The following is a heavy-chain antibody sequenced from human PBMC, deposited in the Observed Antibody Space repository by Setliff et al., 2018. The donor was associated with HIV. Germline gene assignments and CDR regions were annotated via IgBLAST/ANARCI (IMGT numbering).Heavy chain of an antibody. J-gene: IGHJ4*02. CDR1: GLIVNRKW. CDR3: ARLRPYNSALDY. Sequence: RGGSLRLSCAASGLIVNRKWIGWARRAPGKGLEWVSIIDGDDNTDFTDSVKGRFAISRDNSRNTVYLQMNSLRPEDTAVYYCARLRPYNSALDYWGQGTLVTVSS. D-gene: IGHD3-10*01. V-gene: IGHV3-66*02. CDR2: IDGDDNT.